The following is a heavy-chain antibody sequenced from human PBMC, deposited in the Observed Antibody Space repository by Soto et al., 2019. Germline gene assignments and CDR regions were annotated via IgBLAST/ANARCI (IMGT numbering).Heavy chain of an antibody. CDR2: IYYSGST. V-gene: IGHV4-59*01. J-gene: IGHJ4*02. Sequence: QVQLQESGPGLVKPSETLSLTCTVSGGSISSYYWSWIRQPPGKGLEWIGYIYYSGSTNYNPSLKSRVTIAVDTSKNQFSLKLSSVTAADTAVDDCAGRGYSGYDSSDYWGQGTLVTVSS. D-gene: IGHD5-12*01. CDR1: GGSISSYY. CDR3: AGRGYSGYDSSDY.